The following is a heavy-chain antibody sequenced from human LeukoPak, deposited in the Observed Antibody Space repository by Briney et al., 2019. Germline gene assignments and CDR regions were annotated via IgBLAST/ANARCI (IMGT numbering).Heavy chain of an antibody. CDR2: IYHSGST. Sequence: SQTLSLTCTVSGGSISSGGYYWSWIRQPPGKGLEWIANIYHSGSTYYNPSLKSRVTTSVDRSKNQFSLKMSSVTAADTAMYYCARDSVFNGFDIWGQGTMVTVSS. J-gene: IGHJ3*02. D-gene: IGHD2-8*01. CDR3: ARDSVFNGFDI. V-gene: IGHV4-30-2*01. CDR1: GGSISSGGYY.